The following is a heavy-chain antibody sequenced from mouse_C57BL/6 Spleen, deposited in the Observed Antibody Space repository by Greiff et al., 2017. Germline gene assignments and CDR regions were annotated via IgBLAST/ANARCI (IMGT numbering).Heavy chain of an antibody. Sequence: QVQLQQPGAELVKPGASVKLSCKASGYTFTRYWMQWVKQRPGQGLEWIGEIDPSDSSTNYNQKFKGKATLTVDTSSSTAYMPLSSLTSEDSAVYYCARGIYYYGSSWYFDVWGTGTTVTVSS. V-gene: IGHV1-50*01. CDR2: IDPSDSST. CDR3: ARGIYYYGSSWYFDV. D-gene: IGHD1-1*01. J-gene: IGHJ1*03. CDR1: GYTFTRYW.